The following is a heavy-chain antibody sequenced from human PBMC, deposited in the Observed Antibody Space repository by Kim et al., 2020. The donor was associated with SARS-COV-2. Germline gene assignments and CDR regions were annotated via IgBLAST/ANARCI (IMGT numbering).Heavy chain of an antibody. D-gene: IGHD3-10*01. V-gene: IGHV3-30*01. Sequence: GKGRFTISRDNSKNTLYLQMNSLRAGDTAVYYCASDYYGSGSYVHYGMDVWGQGTTVTVSS. J-gene: IGHJ6*02. CDR3: ASDYYGSGSYVHYGMDV.